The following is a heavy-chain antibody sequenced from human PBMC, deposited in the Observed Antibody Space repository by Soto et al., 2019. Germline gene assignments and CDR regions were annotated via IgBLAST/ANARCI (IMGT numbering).Heavy chain of an antibody. D-gene: IGHD6-13*01. J-gene: IGHJ4*02. Sequence: GASVKVSCKASGYTFTSYTISWARQAPGQGLEWMGRIIPILGIANYAQKFQGRVTITADKSTSTAYMELSSLRSEDTAVYYCASASSSWAGVEYWGQGTLVTGSS. CDR2: IIPILGIA. CDR1: GYTFTSYT. V-gene: IGHV1-69*02. CDR3: ASASSSWAGVEY.